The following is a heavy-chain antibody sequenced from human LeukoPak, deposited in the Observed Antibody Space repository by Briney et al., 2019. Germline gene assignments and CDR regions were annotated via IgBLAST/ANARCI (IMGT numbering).Heavy chain of an antibody. J-gene: IGHJ4*02. CDR1: GFTFDDYA. CDR3: ARGAGRYGDYRDY. V-gene: IGHV3-9*01. D-gene: IGHD4-17*01. CDR2: ISWNGNSI. Sequence: GGSLRLSCAASGFTFDDYAMHWVRQAPGKGLEWVSGISWNGNSIVYADSVEGRFTISRDNAKNSLYLEMNSLRAEDTAVYYCARGAGRYGDYRDYWGQGTLVTVSS.